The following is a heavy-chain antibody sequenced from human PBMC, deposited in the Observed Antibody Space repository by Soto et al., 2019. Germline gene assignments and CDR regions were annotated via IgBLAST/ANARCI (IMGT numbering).Heavy chain of an antibody. V-gene: IGHV3-23*01. Sequence: GGSMRLSWAAAGYTFSSYAMNWVRQAPGKGLEWVSAISGSGGSTYYADSVKGRFTISRDNSKNTLYLQMNSLRAEDTAVYYCPKKGYSGYDFSWFDPWGQGTLVTVSS. CDR3: PKKGYSGYDFSWFDP. J-gene: IGHJ5*02. D-gene: IGHD5-12*01. CDR1: GYTFSSYA. CDR2: ISGSGGST.